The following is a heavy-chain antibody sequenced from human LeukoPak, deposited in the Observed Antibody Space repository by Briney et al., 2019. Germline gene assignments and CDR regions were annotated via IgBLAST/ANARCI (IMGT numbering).Heavy chain of an antibody. CDR1: GFTFSSYW. J-gene: IGHJ4*02. V-gene: IGHV3-74*01. D-gene: IGHD5-24*01. CDR2: ISNDGAGT. CDR3: ARDLEKRPDY. Sequence: PGGSLRLSCAASGFTFSSYWMHWVRQAPGKGLVWVSGISNDGAGTTYTDSVKGQFTISRDDTKNTLYLQLNSLRAEDTAVYYCARDLEKRPDYWGQGTLVTVSS.